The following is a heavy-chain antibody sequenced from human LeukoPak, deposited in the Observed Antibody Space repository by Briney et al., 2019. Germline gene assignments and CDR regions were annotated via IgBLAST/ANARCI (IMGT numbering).Heavy chain of an antibody. CDR1: GGSFSGYY. J-gene: IGHJ3*02. V-gene: IGHV4-59*01. D-gene: IGHD4-17*01. CDR3: ARVFSTVTNDAFDI. Sequence: PSETLSLTCAVYGGSFSGYYWSWIRQPPGKGLEWIGYIYYSGSTNYNPSLKSRVTISVDTSKNQFSLKLSSVTAADTAVYYCARVFSTVTNDAFDIWGQGTMVTVSS. CDR2: IYYSGST.